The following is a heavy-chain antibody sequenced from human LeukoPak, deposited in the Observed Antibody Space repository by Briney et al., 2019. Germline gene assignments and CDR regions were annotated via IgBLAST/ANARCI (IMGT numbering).Heavy chain of an antibody. CDR1: GGSFSTYY. D-gene: IGHD1-26*01. Sequence: PSETLSLTCTVTGGSFSTYYWSWIRQPPGKGLEWIGHFYYRGSTNYNPSLKSRVTISVDTSRNQFSLKLTSVTAADTAVYYCARGQGGNYYLNYFDYWGQGALVTVSS. CDR3: ARGQGGNYYLNYFDY. J-gene: IGHJ4*02. CDR2: FYYRGST. V-gene: IGHV4-59*01.